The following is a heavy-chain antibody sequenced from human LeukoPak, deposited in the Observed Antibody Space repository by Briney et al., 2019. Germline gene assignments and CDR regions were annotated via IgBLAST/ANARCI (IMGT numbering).Heavy chain of an antibody. J-gene: IGHJ4*02. CDR2: INGGGDTS. CDR1: GFTFSNYA. CDR3: ASRRDSLDH. V-gene: IGHV3-23*01. Sequence: GGSLRLSCAASGFTFSNYAMSWVRQVPGKGLEWVSSINGGGDTSYYADSVKGRFTMSRDNPKNTLSLQMNSLRAEDTAVYYCASRRDSLDHWGQGTLVTVSS.